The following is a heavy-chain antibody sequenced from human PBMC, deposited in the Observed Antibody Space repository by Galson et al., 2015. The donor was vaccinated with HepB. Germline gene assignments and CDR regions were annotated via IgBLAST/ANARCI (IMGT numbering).Heavy chain of an antibody. CDR3: AGTLYDILTGYPFDAFDI. CDR2: INPSGGST. CDR1: GYTFTSYY. J-gene: IGHJ3*02. D-gene: IGHD3-9*01. V-gene: IGHV1-46*03. Sequence: SVKVSCKASGYTFTSYYMHWVRQAPGQGLEWMGIINPSGGSTSYAQKFQGRVTMTGDTSTSTVYMELSSLRSEDTAVYYCAGTLYDILTGYPFDAFDIWGQGTMVTVSS.